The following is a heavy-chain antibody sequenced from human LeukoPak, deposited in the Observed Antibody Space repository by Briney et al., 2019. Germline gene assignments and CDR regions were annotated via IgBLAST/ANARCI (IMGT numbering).Heavy chain of an antibody. D-gene: IGHD4-17*01. J-gene: IGHJ6*02. CDR2: IHPNSGGT. CDR3: ARGPDYGDLDV. V-gene: IGHV1-2*02. CDR1: GYIFTGYY. Sequence: ASVKVSCKASGYIFTGYYMHWVRQAPGQGLEWMGWIHPNSGGTNYAQKFQGRVTMTRDTSITTAYMEVSRLRSDDTAVYYCARGPDYGDLDVWGQGTTVTVSS.